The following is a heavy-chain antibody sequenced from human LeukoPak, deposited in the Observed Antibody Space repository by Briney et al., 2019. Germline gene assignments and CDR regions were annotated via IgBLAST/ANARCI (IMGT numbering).Heavy chain of an antibody. V-gene: IGHV3-7*01. Sequence: GGSLRLSCAASGFTFSSYWMNWARQAPGKGLEWVASINHNGNVNYYVDSVKGRFTISRDNAKNSLYLQMNSLRAEDTAVYYCARNYGSGSYYNNDYGMDVWGQGTTVTVSS. J-gene: IGHJ6*02. CDR1: GFTFSSYW. CDR2: INHNGNVN. CDR3: ARNYGSGSYYNNDYGMDV. D-gene: IGHD3-10*01.